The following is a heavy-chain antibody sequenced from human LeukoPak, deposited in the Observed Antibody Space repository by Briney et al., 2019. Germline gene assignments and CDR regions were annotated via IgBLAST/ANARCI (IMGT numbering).Heavy chain of an antibody. CDR2: ISGSGGST. J-gene: IGHJ4*02. D-gene: IGHD7-27*01. CDR3: AKTYTGAKSAVDY. CDR1: GLTFSSYA. Sequence: SGGSLRLSCAASGLTFSSYAMSWVRQAPGKGLEWVSAISGSGGSTYYADSVKGRFTISRDNSKNTLYLQMNSLRAEDTAVYYCAKTYTGAKSAVDYWGQGTLVTVSS. V-gene: IGHV3-23*01.